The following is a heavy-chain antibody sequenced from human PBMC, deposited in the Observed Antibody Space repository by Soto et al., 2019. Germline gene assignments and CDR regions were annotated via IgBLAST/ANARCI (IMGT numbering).Heavy chain of an antibody. D-gene: IGHD1-26*01. Sequence: GGSLRLSCAASGFSFSSYGMHWVRQAPGKGLDWVAVIWYDGSNKYYAESVKGRFTISRDKSKNTLYVQMNSLTVEDTAVYYCARAQYTGSYFDACDVWGQGTMVTVSS. CDR2: IWYDGSNK. CDR3: ARAQYTGSYFDACDV. V-gene: IGHV3-33*01. J-gene: IGHJ3*01. CDR1: GFSFSSYG.